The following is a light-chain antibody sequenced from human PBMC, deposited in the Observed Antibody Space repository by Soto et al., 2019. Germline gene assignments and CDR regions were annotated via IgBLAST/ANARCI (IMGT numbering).Light chain of an antibody. V-gene: IGKV3D-20*02. Sequence: EIVLTQSPVTLSLSPGERATLSCRASQSLSNSELAWYQQKPGKAPRLLIYDASNRATGIPARFSGSGSGTDFTLTISSLEPEDFAVYYCQQRSNWPLTFGGGTKVDIK. CDR3: QQRSNWPLT. J-gene: IGKJ4*01. CDR1: QSLSNSE. CDR2: DAS.